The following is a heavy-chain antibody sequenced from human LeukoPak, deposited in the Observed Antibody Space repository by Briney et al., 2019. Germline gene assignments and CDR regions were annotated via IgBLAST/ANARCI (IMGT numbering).Heavy chain of an antibody. CDR2: ISSSSSYI. D-gene: IGHD2-2*01. Sequence: GGSLRLSCAASGFTFSSYSMNWVRQAPGKGLEWVSSISSSSSYIYYADSVKGQYTISRDHAKNSLYLQMNSLRAEDTGVYYCARDGGGYCSSTSCLPVGMDVWGQGTTVTVSS. CDR1: GFTFSSYS. J-gene: IGHJ6*02. V-gene: IGHV3-21*01. CDR3: ARDGGGYCSSTSCLPVGMDV.